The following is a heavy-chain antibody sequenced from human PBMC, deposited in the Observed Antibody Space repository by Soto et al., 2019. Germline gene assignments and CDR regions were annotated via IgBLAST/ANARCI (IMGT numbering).Heavy chain of an antibody. CDR3: ARGTYYDFWSGYGWDYYYYGMDV. V-gene: IGHV4-59*01. J-gene: IGHJ6*02. Sequence: SETLSLTCTVSGGSISSYDWSWIRQPPGKGLEWIGYIYYSGSTNYNPSLKSRVTISVDTSKNQFSLKLSSVTAADTAVYYCARGTYYDFWSGYGWDYYYYGMDVWGQGTTVTVS. D-gene: IGHD3-3*01. CDR1: GGSISSYD. CDR2: IYYSGST.